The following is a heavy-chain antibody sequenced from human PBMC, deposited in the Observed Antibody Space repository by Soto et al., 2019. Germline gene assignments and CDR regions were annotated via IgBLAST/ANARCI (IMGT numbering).Heavy chain of an antibody. J-gene: IGHJ4*02. CDR2: IDTGSGHA. V-gene: IGHV1-3*04. D-gene: IGHD2-8*01. Sequence: QFQFVQSGAEVKKPGASVRVSCKPSGYTLTNSAIQWVRQAAGQRLEWLAWIDTGSGHATYSQKFQGRLTITRDSSASTFYRYLSSLTSEDTAVYFCTIDLNGGNPVDYWGQGTLVTVSS. CDR3: TIDLNGGNPVDY. CDR1: GYTLTNSA.